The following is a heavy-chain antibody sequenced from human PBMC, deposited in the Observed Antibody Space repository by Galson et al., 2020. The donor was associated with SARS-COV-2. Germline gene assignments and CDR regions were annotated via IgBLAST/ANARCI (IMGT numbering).Heavy chain of an antibody. Sequence: SETLSLTCTVSGGSISSYYWSWIRQPPGKGLEWIGYIYYSGSTNYNPSLKSRVTISVDTSKNQFSLKLSSVTAADTAVYYCARALFKYSSSWYLDYWGQGTLVTVSS. V-gene: IGHV4-59*13. CDR3: ARALFKYSSSWYLDY. CDR2: IYYSGST. CDR1: GGSISSYY. J-gene: IGHJ4*02. D-gene: IGHD6-13*01.